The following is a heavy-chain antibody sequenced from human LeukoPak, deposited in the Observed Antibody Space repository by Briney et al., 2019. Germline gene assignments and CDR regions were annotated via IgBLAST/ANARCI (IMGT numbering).Heavy chain of an antibody. J-gene: IGHJ3*02. Sequence: GGSLRLSCAASGLTVSSNYMTWVRQAPGKGLEWVSVIYSGGSTYHADSVKGRFTISRDNSKNTLYLQMNSLRAEDTAVYYCASTYCSSTRCQLPDDAFEIWGQGTMVTVSS. CDR1: GLTVSSNY. CDR3: ASTYCSSTRCQLPDDAFEI. D-gene: IGHD2-2*01. CDR2: IYSGGST. V-gene: IGHV3-53*01.